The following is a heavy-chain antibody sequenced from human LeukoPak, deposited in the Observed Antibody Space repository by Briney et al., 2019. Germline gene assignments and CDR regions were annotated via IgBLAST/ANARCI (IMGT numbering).Heavy chain of an antibody. J-gene: IGHJ4*02. CDR1: GFTFSDYS. CDR2: VGISSGNT. CDR3: ARDHRYAFDN. V-gene: IGHV3-48*04. D-gene: IGHD5-12*01. Sequence: PGGSLRLSCGASGFTFSDYSMTWVRQAPGKGLEWISYVGISSGNTKYAASVKGRFTISGDSAKNSVFLQMNNLRVEDTAVYYCARDHRYAFDNWGQGTLVTVSS.